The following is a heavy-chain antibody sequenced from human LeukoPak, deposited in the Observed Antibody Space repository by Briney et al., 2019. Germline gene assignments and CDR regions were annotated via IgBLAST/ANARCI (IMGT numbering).Heavy chain of an antibody. CDR1: GYTFTSYY. CDR2: IHPSGGST. V-gene: IGHV1-46*01. J-gene: IGHJ4*02. Sequence: GASVKVSCKASGYTFTSYYMHWVRQAPRKGLEWMGIIHPSGGSTSYAQKFQGRVTMTRDTSTSTVYMELSSLRSEDTAVYYCARAHLHYGDSIHDLDYWGQGTLVTVSS. CDR3: ARAHLHYGDSIHDLDY. D-gene: IGHD4-17*01.